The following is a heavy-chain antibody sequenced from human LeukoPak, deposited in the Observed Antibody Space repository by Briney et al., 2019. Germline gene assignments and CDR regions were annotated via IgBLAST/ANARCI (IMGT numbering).Heavy chain of an antibody. CDR3: AKDWGSSGWLVYYFDY. CDR2: ISYDGSNK. J-gene: IGHJ4*02. V-gene: IGHV3-30*18. Sequence: GGSLRLSCAASGFTFSKYGMHWVRQAPGRGLEWVAVISYDGSNKYYADSVKGRFTISRDNSKNTLYLQMNSLRAEDTAVYHCAKDWGSSGWLVYYFDYWGQGSLVTVSS. D-gene: IGHD6-19*01. CDR1: GFTFSKYG.